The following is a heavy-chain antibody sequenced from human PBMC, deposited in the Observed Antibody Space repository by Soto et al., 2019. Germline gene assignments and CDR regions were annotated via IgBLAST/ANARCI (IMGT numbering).Heavy chain of an antibody. V-gene: IGHV1-18*01. Sequence: ASVKVSCKASGYTFTSYGISWVRQAPGQGLEWMGWISAYNGNANYAQKFQGRVTITADESTSTAYMELSSLRSEDTAVYYCARGGHCSGGSCYGFSWFDPWGQGTLVTVSS. CDR3: ARGGHCSGGSCYGFSWFDP. D-gene: IGHD2-15*01. CDR2: ISAYNGNA. CDR1: GYTFTSYG. J-gene: IGHJ5*02.